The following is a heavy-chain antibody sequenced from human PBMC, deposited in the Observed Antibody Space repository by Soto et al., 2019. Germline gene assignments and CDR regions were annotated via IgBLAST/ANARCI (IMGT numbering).Heavy chain of an antibody. V-gene: IGHV3-23*01. J-gene: IGHJ4*02. CDR2: VSGSGSST. CDR3: ARTNSGYDFFDY. Sequence: SLRLSCAASGFTFSSYAMTWVRQAPGKGLEWVSAVSGSGSSTYYADSVKGRFTISRDNSKDTLYVQMNSLRADDTAVYYCARTNSGYDFFDYWGQGALVTVSS. CDR1: GFTFSSYA. D-gene: IGHD5-12*01.